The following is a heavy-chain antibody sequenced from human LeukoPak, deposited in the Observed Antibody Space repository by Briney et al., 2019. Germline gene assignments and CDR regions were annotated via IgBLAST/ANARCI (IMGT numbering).Heavy chain of an antibody. Sequence: GASVKVSCKASGYTFTGYYMHWVRQAPGQGLEWMGWINPNSGGTNYAQKFQGRVTMTRDTSISTAYMELSRLRSDDTAVYYCAREGEGVMTTVTTSWFDPWGQGTLATVSS. V-gene: IGHV1-2*02. D-gene: IGHD4-17*01. CDR2: INPNSGGT. CDR1: GYTFTGYY. J-gene: IGHJ5*02. CDR3: AREGEGVMTTVTTSWFDP.